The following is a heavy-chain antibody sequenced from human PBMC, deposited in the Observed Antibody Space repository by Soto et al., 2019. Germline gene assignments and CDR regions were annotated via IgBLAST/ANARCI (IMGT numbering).Heavy chain of an antibody. CDR3: DRARGQYYDSSGYYEV. Sequence: PSETLSLTCTVSGGSISSDYWSWIRQPPGKGLEWIGYIYYSGSTYYNPSLKSRVTISVDTSKNQFSLKLSSVTAADTAVYYCDRARGQYYDSSGYYEVWGQGTLVTVSS. V-gene: IGHV4-30-4*01. CDR1: GGSISSDY. CDR2: IYYSGST. D-gene: IGHD3-22*01. J-gene: IGHJ4*02.